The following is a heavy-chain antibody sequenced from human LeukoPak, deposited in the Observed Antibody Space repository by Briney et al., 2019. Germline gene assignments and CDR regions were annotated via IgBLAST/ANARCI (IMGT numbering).Heavy chain of an antibody. Sequence: GGSLRLSCAASGFTFSSYRMSWVRQAPGKGLEWVANIKQDGSEKYYVDSVKGRFTISRDNAKNSLYLQMNSLRAEDTAVYYCASEESYGDYDAGNDYWGQGTLVTVSS. CDR2: IKQDGSEK. D-gene: IGHD4-17*01. V-gene: IGHV3-7*03. J-gene: IGHJ4*02. CDR3: ASEESYGDYDAGNDY. CDR1: GFTFSSYR.